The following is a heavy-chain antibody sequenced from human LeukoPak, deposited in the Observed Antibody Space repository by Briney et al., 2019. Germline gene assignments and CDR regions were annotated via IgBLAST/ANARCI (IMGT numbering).Heavy chain of an antibody. CDR1: GYSFTSYD. CDR3: VRGAYPSP. J-gene: IGHJ4*02. CDR2: MNPGTNKR. Sequence: GASVKVSCKASGYSFTSYDMNWVRQSPGQGPEWMAWMNPGTNKRGFAQKFQGRVTLTSDSSISTAYMEMTSLTTDDTAVYYRVRGAYPSPWGQGTLVTVSS. V-gene: IGHV1-8*01.